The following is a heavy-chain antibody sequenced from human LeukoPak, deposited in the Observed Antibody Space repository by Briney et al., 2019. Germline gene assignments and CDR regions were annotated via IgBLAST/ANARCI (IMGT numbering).Heavy chain of an antibody. Sequence: TGGSLSLSCAASGFTFSINPLRWVRQAPGKGLEWVAIISDDGSNKYYADSVKGRFTISRDNSKNTLYLQMNSLRAEDTAVYYCSKDRASGFYYYFVRDLWGQGTTVTVSS. CDR3: SKDRASGFYYYFVRDL. CDR2: ISDDGSNK. CDR1: GFTFSINP. V-gene: IGHV3-30*18. D-gene: IGHD3-10*01. J-gene: IGHJ6*02.